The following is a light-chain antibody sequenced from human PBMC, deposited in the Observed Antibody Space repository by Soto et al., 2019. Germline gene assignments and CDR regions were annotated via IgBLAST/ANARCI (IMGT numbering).Light chain of an antibody. CDR3: QQRSNWPPEDT. V-gene: IGKV3-11*01. CDR2: DAS. Sequence: EIVLTQSPATLSLSPGERATLSCRASQSVSSYLAWYQQKPGQAPRLLIYDASNRATGIPARFSGSGSGTDFTLTISSLEPEDFAVYYCQQRSNWPPEDTFGQGTKLEI. CDR1: QSVSSY. J-gene: IGKJ2*01.